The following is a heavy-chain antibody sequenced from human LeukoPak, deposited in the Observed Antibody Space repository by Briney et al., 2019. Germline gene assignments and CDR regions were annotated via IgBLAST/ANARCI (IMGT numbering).Heavy chain of an antibody. Sequence: GGSLRLSCAASGFIFSSYSMNWVRQAPGKGLEWVSSISSSSSYIYYADSVKGRFTISRDNAKKSLYLQMNSLRAEDTAVYYCARGPFETYYYDSSGYFDYWGQGTLVTVSS. J-gene: IGHJ4*02. CDR2: ISSSSSYI. D-gene: IGHD3-22*01. CDR3: ARGPFETYYYDSSGYFDY. CDR1: GFIFSSYS. V-gene: IGHV3-21*01.